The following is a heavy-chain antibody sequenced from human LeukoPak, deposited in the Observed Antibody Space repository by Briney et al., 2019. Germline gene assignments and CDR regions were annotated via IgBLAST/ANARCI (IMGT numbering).Heavy chain of an antibody. D-gene: IGHD6-13*01. CDR3: ARDRFGDSSSWYRDAFDI. CDR2: IYTSGST. J-gene: IGHJ3*02. V-gene: IGHV4-61*02. CDR1: GGSISSGSYY. Sequence: PSETLSLTCTVSGGSISSGSYYWSWIRQPAGKGLEWIGRIYTSGSTNYNPSLKSRVTISVDTSKNQFSLKLSSVTAADTAVYYCARDRFGDSSSWYRDAFDIWGQGTMVTVSS.